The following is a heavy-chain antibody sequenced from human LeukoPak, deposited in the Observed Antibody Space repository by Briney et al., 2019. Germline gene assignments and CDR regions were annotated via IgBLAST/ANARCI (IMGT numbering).Heavy chain of an antibody. D-gene: IGHD3-16*02. J-gene: IGHJ4*02. CDR3: AKGRPFDYVWGSYRQGLDYFDY. V-gene: IGHV3-23*01. CDR1: GFTFSSYA. Sequence: GGSLRLSCAASGFTFSSYAMSWVRQAPGKGLEWVSAISGSGGSTYYAVSVKGRFTISRDNSKNTLYLQMNSLRAEDTAVYYCAKGRPFDYVWGSYRQGLDYFDYWGQGTLVTVSS. CDR2: ISGSGGST.